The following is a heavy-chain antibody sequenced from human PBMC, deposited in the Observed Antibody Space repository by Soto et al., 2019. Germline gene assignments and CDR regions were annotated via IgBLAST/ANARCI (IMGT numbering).Heavy chain of an antibody. CDR2: ISGSGSGT. V-gene: IGHV3-23*01. J-gene: IGHJ4*02. D-gene: IGHD1-26*01. CDR1: GFTFSTYA. Sequence: GSLRLSCVASGFTFSTYAMTWVRQAPGKGLEWVSAISGSGSGTNYADSVKGRFTISRDNSKNILYLQMNSLRAEDTAVYYCTKEKPTTTCFDSWGPGALVSDAS. CDR3: TKEKPTTTCFDS.